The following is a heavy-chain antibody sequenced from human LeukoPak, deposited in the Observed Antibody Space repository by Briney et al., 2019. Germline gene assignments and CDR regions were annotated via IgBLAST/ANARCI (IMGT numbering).Heavy chain of an antibody. CDR1: GGSFSGYY. V-gene: IGHV4-34*01. J-gene: IGHJ4*02. D-gene: IGHD4-23*01. CDR2: INHSGST. Sequence: SETLSLTCAVYGGSFSGYYWSWIRQPPGKGLEWIGEINHSGSTNYNPSLKSRVTISVDTSKNQFSLKLSSVTAADTAVYYCARGQTGSTVAYVLHYFDYWGRGTLVTVSS. CDR3: ARGQTGSTVAYVLHYFDY.